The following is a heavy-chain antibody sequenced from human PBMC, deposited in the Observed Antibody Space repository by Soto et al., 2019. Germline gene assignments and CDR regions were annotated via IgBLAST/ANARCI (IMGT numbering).Heavy chain of an antibody. Sequence: QVQLVESGGGVIQPGRSLRLSCAASGFTFSSYGMHWVRQAPGKGLEWVAVIWYDGSNKHYADSVKGRFTISRDNSKNTLYLQMNSLRAEDTAVYYCARETLVGATLPAYYYYGMDVWGQGTTVTVSS. D-gene: IGHD1-26*01. CDR3: ARETLVGATLPAYYYYGMDV. J-gene: IGHJ6*02. CDR2: IWYDGSNK. CDR1: GFTFSSYG. V-gene: IGHV3-33*01.